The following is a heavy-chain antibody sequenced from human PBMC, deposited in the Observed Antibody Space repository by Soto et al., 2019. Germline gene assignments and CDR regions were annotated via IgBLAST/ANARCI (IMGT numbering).Heavy chain of an antibody. J-gene: IGHJ4*02. CDR2: ISGSGGST. V-gene: IGHV3-23*01. CDR1: GFTFSSYA. CDR3: AKDVESSPSSMVRGVIITGCDY. Sequence: GGSLRLSCAASGFTFSSYAMSWVRQAPGKGLEWVSAISGSGGSTYYADSVKGRFTISRDNSKNTLYLQMNSLRAEDTAVYYCAKDVESSPSSMVRGVIITGCDYWGQGTLVTVSS. D-gene: IGHD3-10*01.